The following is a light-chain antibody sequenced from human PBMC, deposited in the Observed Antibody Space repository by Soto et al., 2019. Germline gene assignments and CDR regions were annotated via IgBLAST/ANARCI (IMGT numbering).Light chain of an antibody. Sequence: EIVLTQSPATLSLSPGERATLSCRASQSVSTFLAWYQHKPGQAPRLLIYDASNRATGIPDRFRGSGSGTDFTLTISSLQPEDSATYYCQQSYTTPPYSFGQGTKLEIK. CDR3: QQSYTTPPYS. V-gene: IGKV3-11*01. CDR2: DAS. J-gene: IGKJ2*01. CDR1: QSVSTF.